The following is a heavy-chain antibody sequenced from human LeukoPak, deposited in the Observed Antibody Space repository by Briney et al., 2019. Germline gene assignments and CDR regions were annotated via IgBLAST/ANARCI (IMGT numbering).Heavy chain of an antibody. CDR1: GFTFTSSA. V-gene: IGHV1-58*02. CDR2: IVVGSGNT. CDR3: AADGGSGTAGDY. D-gene: IGHD3-10*01. J-gene: IGHJ4*02. Sequence: ASVKVSCKASGFTFTSSAMQWVRQARGQRLERIGWIVVGSGNTNYAQKFQERVTITRDMSTSTAYMELSSLRSEDTAVYYCAADGGSGTAGDYWGQGTLVTVSS.